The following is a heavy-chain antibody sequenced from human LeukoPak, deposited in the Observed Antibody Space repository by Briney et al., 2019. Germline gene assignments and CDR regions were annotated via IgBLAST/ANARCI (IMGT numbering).Heavy chain of an antibody. V-gene: IGHV1-8*03. CDR1: GYTFTSYD. Sequence: ASVKVSCKAFGYTFTSYDINWVRQATGQGLEWMGWMNPNSGNTGYAQKFQGRVTITRNTSISTAYMELSSLRSEDTAVYYCALGVVHRNWFDPWGQGTLVTVSS. J-gene: IGHJ5*02. CDR2: MNPNSGNT. D-gene: IGHD3-3*01. CDR3: ALGVVHRNWFDP.